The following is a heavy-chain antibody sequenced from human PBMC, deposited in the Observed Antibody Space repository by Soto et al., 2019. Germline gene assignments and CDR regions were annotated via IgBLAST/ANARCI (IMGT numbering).Heavy chain of an antibody. Sequence: PSETLSLTCAVSGFSISSGDYSWSWIRQPPGKGLECIGYISPSGNTYSNPSLKSRVTISVDRSRNQFSLRLNSVTAADTAVYFCARVADYYDSRGYYSYYFDSWGQGTLLTVS. V-gene: IGHV4-30-2*01. J-gene: IGHJ4*02. CDR1: GFSISSGDYS. CDR3: ARVADYYDSRGYYSYYFDS. CDR2: ISPSGNT. D-gene: IGHD3-22*01.